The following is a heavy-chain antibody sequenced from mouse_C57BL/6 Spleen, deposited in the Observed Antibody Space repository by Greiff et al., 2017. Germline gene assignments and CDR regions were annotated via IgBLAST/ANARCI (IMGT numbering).Heavy chain of an antibody. J-gene: IGHJ4*01. CDR3: TRGAVDYYAMDY. CDR2: ISSGGDYI. D-gene: IGHD1-1*01. V-gene: IGHV5-9-1*02. Sequence: EVQRVESGEGLVKPGGSLKLSCAASGFTFSSYAMSWVRQTPEKRLEWVAYISSGGDYIYYADTVKGRFTISRDNARNTLYLQMSSLKSEDTAMYYCTRGAVDYYAMDYWGQGTSVTVSS. CDR1: GFTFSSYA.